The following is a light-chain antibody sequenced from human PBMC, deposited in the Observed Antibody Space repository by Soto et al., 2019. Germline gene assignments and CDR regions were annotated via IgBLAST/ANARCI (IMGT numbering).Light chain of an antibody. CDR2: GVS. V-gene: IGKV3-20*01. J-gene: IGKJ4*01. Sequence: EIELTQSPGTLSLSPGERATLSCRASQSVSRSQLAWYQQKTGQAPRLLIYGVSSRATGIPDRFSGSGSGTEFTLTISSLQSEDFAVYYCQQYNGWPTVTFGGGTKVEIK. CDR3: QQYNGWPTVT. CDR1: QSVSRSQ.